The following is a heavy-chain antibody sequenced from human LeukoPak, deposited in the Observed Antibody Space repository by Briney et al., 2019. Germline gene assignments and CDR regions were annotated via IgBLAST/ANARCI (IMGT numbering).Heavy chain of an antibody. CDR3: ARHVPYYDILTGYYPNYFDY. CDR2: IYYSGST. V-gene: IGHV4-59*08. Sequence: SETLSLTCTVSGGSISSYYWSWIRQPPGKGLEWIGYIYYSGSTNYNPSLKSRVTISVDTSKNQFSLKLSSVTAADTAVYYCARHVPYYDILTGYYPNYFDYWGQGTLVIVSS. CDR1: GGSISSYY. D-gene: IGHD3-9*01. J-gene: IGHJ4*02.